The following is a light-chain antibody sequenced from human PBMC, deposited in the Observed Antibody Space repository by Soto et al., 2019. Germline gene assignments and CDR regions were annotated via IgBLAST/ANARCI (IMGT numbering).Light chain of an antibody. CDR2: GAS. Sequence: EIGLTQSPGTLSLSPGERATLSCRASQSVSSSYLAWYQQKPGQAPRLLIYGASSRATGIPDRFSGSGSGTDFTLTISRLEPEDFAVYYCQQYGSPPPTFGQGTKVEIK. CDR1: QSVSSSY. CDR3: QQYGSPPPT. V-gene: IGKV3-20*01. J-gene: IGKJ1*01.